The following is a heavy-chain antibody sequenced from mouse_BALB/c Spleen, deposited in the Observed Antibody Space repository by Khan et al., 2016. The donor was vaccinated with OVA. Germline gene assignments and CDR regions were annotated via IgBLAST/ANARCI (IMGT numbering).Heavy chain of an antibody. CDR1: GYTFTNYW. V-gene: IGHV1-5*01. CDR3: YRNGCGNYGTLDY. J-gene: IGHJ2*01. Sequence: VQLQQSGTVLARPGASVKMSCKASGYTFTNYWMHWVKQRPGQGLEWIGTIFPGNSDTNYNQKFTGKAKLTVVTSTSTAYMELSSLTTEDSAVYYCYRNGCGNYGTLDYWGQGTPLTVS. D-gene: IGHD2-1*01. CDR2: IFPGNSDT.